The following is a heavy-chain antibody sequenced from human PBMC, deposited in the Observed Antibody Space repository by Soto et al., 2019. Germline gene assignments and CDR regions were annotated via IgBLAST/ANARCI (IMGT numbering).Heavy chain of an antibody. CDR1: GYTFTGYY. Sequence: ASVKVSCKASGYTFTGYYMHWVRQAPGQGLEWMGWINPNSGGTNYAQKFQGRVTMTRDTSISTAYMELGRLRSDDTAVYYCARELRSIAARPFDYWGQGTLVTVSS. CDR2: INPNSGGT. J-gene: IGHJ4*02. V-gene: IGHV1-2*02. D-gene: IGHD6-6*01. CDR3: ARELRSIAARPFDY.